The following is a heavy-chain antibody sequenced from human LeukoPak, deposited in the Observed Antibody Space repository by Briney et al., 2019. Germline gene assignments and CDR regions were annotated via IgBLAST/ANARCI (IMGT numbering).Heavy chain of an antibody. CDR1: GYTFTSYA. D-gene: IGHD4-17*01. CDR2: INAGNGNT. J-gene: IGHJ5*02. V-gene: IGHV1-3*01. Sequence: ASVKVSCKASGYTFTSYAMHWVRQAPGQRLEWMGWINAGNGNTKYSQKFQSRVTITRDTSASTAYMELSSLRSEDTAVYYCARNDYDYGDSWFDPWGQGTLVTVSS. CDR3: ARNDYDYGDSWFDP.